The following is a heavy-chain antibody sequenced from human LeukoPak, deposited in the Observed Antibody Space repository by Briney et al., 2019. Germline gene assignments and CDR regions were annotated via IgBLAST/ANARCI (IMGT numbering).Heavy chain of an antibody. J-gene: IGHJ6*02. CDR1: GVSFSTYA. Sequence: PGGSLRLSCEASGVSFSTYAMHWVRQAPGKGLEWVAVISYDDTSKHYADSVRGRFTISRDNSKNTLFLQMKSLTPEETAVYYCARDYRKIFSGYGMDVWGQGPTVTVSS. CDR3: ARDYRKIFSGYGMDV. D-gene: IGHD3-3*01. CDR2: ISYDDTSK. V-gene: IGHV3-30*04.